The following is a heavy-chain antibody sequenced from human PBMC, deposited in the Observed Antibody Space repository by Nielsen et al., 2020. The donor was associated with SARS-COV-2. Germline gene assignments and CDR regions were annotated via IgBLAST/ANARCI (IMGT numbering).Heavy chain of an antibody. CDR1: GFSLSTSGVG. CDR3: ARYTPIAAADY. Sequence: SGPTLVKPTQTLTLTCTFSGFSLSTSGVGVGWIRQPPGKALEWLALIYWDDDKRYSPSLKSRLTISKDTSKNQVVLTMTNMDPVDTATYYCARYTPIAAADYWGQGTLVTVSS. D-gene: IGHD6-13*01. J-gene: IGHJ4*02. V-gene: IGHV2-5*02. CDR2: IYWDDDK.